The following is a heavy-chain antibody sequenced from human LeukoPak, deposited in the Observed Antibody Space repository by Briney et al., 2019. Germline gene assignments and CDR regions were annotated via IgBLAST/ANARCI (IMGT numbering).Heavy chain of an antibody. Sequence: GGSLRLSCAASGFTFSSYAMSWVRQAPGKGLEWVSAISGSGGSTYYADSVKGRFAISRDNSKNTLYLQMNSLRAEDTAVNYFANWNAFDYWGQGTLVTVSS. CDR2: ISGSGGST. CDR1: GFTFSSYA. V-gene: IGHV3-23*01. D-gene: IGHD1-1*01. CDR3: ANWNAFDY. J-gene: IGHJ4*02.